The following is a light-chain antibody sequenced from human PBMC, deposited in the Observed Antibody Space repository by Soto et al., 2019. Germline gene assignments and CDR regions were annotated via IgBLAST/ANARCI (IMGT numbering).Light chain of an antibody. CDR1: QSVSSY. Sequence: VLTPSPDTLSLSPGERATLSCRASQSVSSYLAWYQQKPGQAPRLLIYDTSNRDTGVPARFSGSGSGTDFTLTISSLEPEDCAVYYCQQRQYWPPITFGQGTRLEIK. V-gene: IGKV3-11*01. CDR3: QQRQYWPPIT. J-gene: IGKJ5*01. CDR2: DTS.